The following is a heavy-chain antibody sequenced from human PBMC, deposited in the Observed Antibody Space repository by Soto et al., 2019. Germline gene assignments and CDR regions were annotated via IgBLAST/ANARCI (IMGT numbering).Heavy chain of an antibody. CDR2: IFPGDSDT. J-gene: IGHJ4*02. CDR1: GGNFGGDW. D-gene: IGHD6-25*01. CDR3: ARGGSIRTPPDY. Sequence: GESLKVSCKASGGNFGGDWIGWVLQMPGKGLEWMGIIFPGDSDTRYSPSFQGQVTTSADKSISTVYLQWRSLKASDTAIYFCARGGSIRTPPDYWGQGTRVTVSS. V-gene: IGHV5-51*01.